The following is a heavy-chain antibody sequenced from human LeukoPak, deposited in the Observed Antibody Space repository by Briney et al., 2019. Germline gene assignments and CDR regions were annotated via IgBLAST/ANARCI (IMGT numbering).Heavy chain of an antibody. CDR3: TTDVRQQQLVQSF. Sequence: GGSLRLSCAASGFTFSNAWMTWVRQAPGKGLEWVGRIKTKTDGGTTDYSAPVKGRFTISRDDSKNTLYLQMNSLKTEDTAVYYCTTDVRQQQLVQSFWGQGTLVTVSS. CDR2: IKTKTDGGTT. V-gene: IGHV3-15*01. J-gene: IGHJ4*02. CDR1: GFTFSNAW. D-gene: IGHD6-13*01.